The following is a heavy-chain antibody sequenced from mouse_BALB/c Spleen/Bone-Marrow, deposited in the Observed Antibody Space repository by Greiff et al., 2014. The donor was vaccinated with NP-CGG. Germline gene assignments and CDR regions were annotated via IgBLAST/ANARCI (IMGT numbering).Heavy chain of an antibody. V-gene: IGHV1S135*01. CDR1: GYLFTSYY. D-gene: IGHD2-3*01. Sequence: EVKLMESGPELMKPGASVKISCKASGYLFTSYYMHWVKQSHGESLEWIGYFDPFNGGTSYNQKFKGKATLTVDKSSSTAYMHLSGLTSEDSAVYFCARSYDGYPYAMNYWGQGTSVTVSS. CDR3: ARSYDGYPYAMNY. J-gene: IGHJ4*01. CDR2: FDPFNGGT.